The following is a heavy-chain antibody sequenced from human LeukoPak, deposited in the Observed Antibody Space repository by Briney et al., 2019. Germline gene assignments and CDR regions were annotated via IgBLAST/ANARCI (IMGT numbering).Heavy chain of an antibody. J-gene: IGHJ4*02. CDR1: GGTFSSYA. CDR2: IIPIFGTA. V-gene: IGHV1-69*01. D-gene: IGHD6-19*01. Sequence: SGKVSCKASGGTFSSYAISWVRQAPGQGLEWMGGIIPIFGTANYAQKFQGRVTITADESTSTAYMELSSLRSEDTAVYYCARSPRFSSGWLHTLFDYWGQGTLVTVSS. CDR3: ARSPRFSSGWLHTLFDY.